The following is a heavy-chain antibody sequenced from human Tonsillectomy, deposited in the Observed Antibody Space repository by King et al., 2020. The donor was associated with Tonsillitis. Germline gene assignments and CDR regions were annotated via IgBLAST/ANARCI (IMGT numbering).Heavy chain of an antibody. CDR2: IKQDGSEK. Sequence: VQLVESGGGLVQPGGSLRLSCAASGFTFSSYWMSWVRQAPGKGLEWVANIKQDGSEKYYVDSVKGRFTISRDNAKNSLYLQMNSLRAEDTAVYYCARPHREAYYDFWSGYRTSGELDYWGQGTLVTVSS. CDR3: ARPHREAYYDFWSGYRTSGELDY. V-gene: IGHV3-7*03. D-gene: IGHD3-3*01. CDR1: GFTFSSYW. J-gene: IGHJ4*02.